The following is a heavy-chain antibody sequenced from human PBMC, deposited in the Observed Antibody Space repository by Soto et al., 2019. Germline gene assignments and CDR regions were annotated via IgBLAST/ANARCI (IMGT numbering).Heavy chain of an antibody. Sequence: SVKVSCKASGGTFSSYAISWVRQAPGQGLEWMGGIIPIFGTANYAQKFQGRVTITADESTSTAYMELSSLRSEDTAVYYCAVFMVRGVIIHPDYYYYGMDVWGQGTTVTVSS. CDR2: IIPIFGTA. D-gene: IGHD3-10*01. V-gene: IGHV1-69*13. CDR1: GGTFSSYA. J-gene: IGHJ6*02. CDR3: AVFMVRGVIIHPDYYYYGMDV.